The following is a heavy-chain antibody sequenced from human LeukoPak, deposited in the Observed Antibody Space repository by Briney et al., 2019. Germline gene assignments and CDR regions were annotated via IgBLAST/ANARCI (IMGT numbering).Heavy chain of an antibody. J-gene: IGHJ4*02. CDR1: GFTFCSYA. D-gene: IGHD6-19*01. Sequence: PGGAPRLSRAAPGFTFCSYAISLGRQAPGKGPEWGSAISGSGGTTYYADSVKGRFTISRDNSKNTVYLQMNSLRAEDTAIYYCAKDYTSGWKDFDSWGQGALVTVSS. V-gene: IGHV3-23*01. CDR2: ISGSGGTT. CDR3: AKDYTSGWKDFDS.